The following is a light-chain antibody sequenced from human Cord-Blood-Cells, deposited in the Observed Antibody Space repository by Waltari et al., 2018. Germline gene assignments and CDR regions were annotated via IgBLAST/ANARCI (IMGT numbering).Light chain of an antibody. CDR1: SSDVGSSNL. Sequence: QSALTQPASVSGSPGPSITLPCTGTSSDVGSSNLVSWYQQHPGKAPKLMIYEGSKRPSGVSNRFSGSKSGNTASLTISGLQAEDEADYYCCSYAGSSWVFGGGTKLTVL. CDR2: EGS. CDR3: CSYAGSSWV. J-gene: IGLJ3*02. V-gene: IGLV2-23*01.